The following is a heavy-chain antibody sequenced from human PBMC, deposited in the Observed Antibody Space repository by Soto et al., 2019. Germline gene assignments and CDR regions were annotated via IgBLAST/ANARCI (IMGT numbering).Heavy chain of an antibody. V-gene: IGHV4-39*01. D-gene: IGHD6-13*01. J-gene: IGHJ5*02. CDR3: ARPKNPAAGTGWFDP. CDR1: GGSISSSSYY. Sequence: SETLSLTCSISGGSISSSSYYWGWIRQPPGKGLEWIGTIYHSGSSYYNPSLKSRVTISVDTSKNQFSLNLRSVTAADTAMYYCARPKNPAAGTGWFDPWSQGTQVTVSS. CDR2: IYHSGSS.